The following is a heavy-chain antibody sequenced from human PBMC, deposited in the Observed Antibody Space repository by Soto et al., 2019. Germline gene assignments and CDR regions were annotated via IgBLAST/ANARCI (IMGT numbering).Heavy chain of an antibody. CDR2: ITASGTTT. V-gene: IGHV3-23*01. CDR3: AKDKYYYESAADDPFAC. D-gene: IGHD3-22*01. Sequence: EVQLLESGGGLVQPGGSLRLSCAASAFTFSSYAMSWVRQAPGKGLEWVSGITASGTTTYHADSVKGRFTISRDNSKHTLYLQMNSLRAEDTAVYYCAKDKYYYESAADDPFACWGQGTLVTVSS. CDR1: AFTFSSYA. J-gene: IGHJ4*02.